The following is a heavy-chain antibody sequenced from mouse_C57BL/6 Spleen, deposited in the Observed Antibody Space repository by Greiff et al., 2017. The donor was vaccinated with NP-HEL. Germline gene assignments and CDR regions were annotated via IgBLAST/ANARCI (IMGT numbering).Heavy chain of an antibody. J-gene: IGHJ3*01. V-gene: IGHV1-63*01. CDR3: ARRVNYYGSSPFAY. CDR2: IYTGGGYT. D-gene: IGHD1-1*01. CDR1: GYTFTNYW. Sequence: QVQLQQSGAELVRPGTSVKMSCKASGYTFTNYWIGWAKQRPGHGLEWLGDIYTGGGYTNYNEKFKGKATLTADKSSSTAYMQFSRLTSVDSSIYYGARRVNYYGSSPFAYWGQGTLVTVSA.